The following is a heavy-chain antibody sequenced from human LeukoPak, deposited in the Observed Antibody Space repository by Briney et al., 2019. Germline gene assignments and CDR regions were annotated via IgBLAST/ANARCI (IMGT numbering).Heavy chain of an antibody. J-gene: IGHJ6*02. V-gene: IGHV1-46*01. D-gene: IGHD3-10*01. Sequence: ASVKVSCKASGYTFTSYDISWVRQAPGQGLEWMGIINPSGGSTSYAQKFQGRVTMTRDTSTSTVYMELSSLRSEDTAVYYCARGGYYGSGSYGQDPLYGMDVWGQGTTVTVSS. CDR3: ARGGYYGSGSYGQDPLYGMDV. CDR1: GYTFTSYD. CDR2: INPSGGST.